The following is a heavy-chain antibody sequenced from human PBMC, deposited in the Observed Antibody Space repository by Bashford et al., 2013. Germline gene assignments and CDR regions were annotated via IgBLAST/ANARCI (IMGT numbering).Heavy chain of an antibody. J-gene: IGHJ6*03. CDR1: GFSLSNARMG. V-gene: IGHV2-26*01. D-gene: IGHD3-9*01. Sequence: SGPTLVKPTETLTLTCTVSGFSLSNARMGVSWIRQPPGKALEWLAHIFSNDEKSYSTSLKSRLTISKDTSKSQVVLTMTNMDPVDTATYYCARILERYFDWLLYSYYYMDVWGKGTTVTVSS. CDR3: ARILERYFDWLLYSYYYMDV. CDR2: IFSNDEK.